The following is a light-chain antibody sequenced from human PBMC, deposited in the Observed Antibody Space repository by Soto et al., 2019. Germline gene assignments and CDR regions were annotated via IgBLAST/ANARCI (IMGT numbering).Light chain of an antibody. CDR1: HRLLSTF. J-gene: IGKJ5*01. CDR3: QRSDSSVT. Sequence: VLTQSPGTLSLSPAEPATLASRASHRLLSTFLAWSQQKLGQAPTLLNDDADTSAASLQDRFSGSGFATHFTLTISRLEPEDSAMYCCQRSDSSVTFGQGTRLEIK. V-gene: IGKV3-20*01. CDR2: DAD.